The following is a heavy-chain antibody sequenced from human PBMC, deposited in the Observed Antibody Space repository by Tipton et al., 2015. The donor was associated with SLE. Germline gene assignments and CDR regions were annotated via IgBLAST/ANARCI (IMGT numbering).Heavy chain of an antibody. D-gene: IGHD6-19*01. CDR2: INSDGSST. V-gene: IGHV3-74*03. CDR1: GFTFSSYW. CDR3: ERALDWSVAGTDFFHH. Sequence: SLRLSCAASGFTFSSYWMHWVRQAPGKGLVWVSRINSDGSSTTYADSVKGRFTISRYNAKNTLYLQMNSLRAEDTAVYSCERALDWSVAGTDFFHHWRQGTLFTVSS. J-gene: IGHJ1*01.